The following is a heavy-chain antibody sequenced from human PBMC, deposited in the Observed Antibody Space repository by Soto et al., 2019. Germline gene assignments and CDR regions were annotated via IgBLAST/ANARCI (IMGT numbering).Heavy chain of an antibody. CDR2: IIPVLGVG. CDR3: AREAGYSYGYVFDY. V-gene: IGHV1-69*09. CDR1: GGTFGNHA. J-gene: IGHJ4*02. Sequence: QAQLVQSGAEVKKPGSSVKVSCTASGGTFGNHAISWVRQAPGQGLEWMGGIIPVLGVGDNAQKFQGRVTITEDTSTNTAYMELSSLRSEDKAHYYCAREAGYSYGYVFDYWGQGTLVIVSS. D-gene: IGHD5-18*01.